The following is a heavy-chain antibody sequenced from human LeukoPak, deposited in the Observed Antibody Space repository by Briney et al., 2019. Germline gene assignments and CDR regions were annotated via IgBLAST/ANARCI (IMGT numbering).Heavy chain of an antibody. CDR1: GGSISSGGYY. V-gene: IGHV4-31*03. CDR2: IYYSGRT. CDR3: ARAYLGATFDY. D-gene: IGHD2-2*02. Sequence: SETLSLTCTVSGGSISSGGYYWSWIRQHPGKGLEWIGYIYYSGRTYYNPSLKSRVTISEDTSKNQFSLKLSAVTAADTAVYYCARAYLGATFDYWGQGILVTVSS. J-gene: IGHJ4*02.